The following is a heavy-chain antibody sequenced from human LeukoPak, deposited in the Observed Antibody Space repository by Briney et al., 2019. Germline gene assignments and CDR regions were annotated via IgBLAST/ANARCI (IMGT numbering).Heavy chain of an antibody. Sequence: GGSLRLSCAPSGFTFSDYAMTWVRETPGKGLEWVSVISGGGDSADYADSMKGRFTISRDNSKNTLYLQMNSLRAEDTALYYCAKLGCTGTFCYANYWGQGTLVTASS. V-gene: IGHV3-23*01. CDR1: GFTFSDYA. CDR3: AKLGCTGTFCYANY. J-gene: IGHJ4*02. D-gene: IGHD2-2*01. CDR2: ISGGGDSA.